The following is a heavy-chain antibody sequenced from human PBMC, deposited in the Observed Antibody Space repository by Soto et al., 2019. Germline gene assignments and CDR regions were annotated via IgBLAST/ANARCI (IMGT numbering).Heavy chain of an antibody. CDR3: TKASSDRHHMDV. V-gene: IGHV3-23*01. J-gene: IGHJ6*02. CDR2: ITSTGGDT. CDR1: GFTFSNFV. Sequence: RLSCATSGFTFSNFVMRWVRQTPGKGLEWVSTITSTGGDTYYTDSVKGRFTISRDNSKNTLYLQMSSLRAEDTALYYSTKASSDRHHMDVWGQGTTVTVSS.